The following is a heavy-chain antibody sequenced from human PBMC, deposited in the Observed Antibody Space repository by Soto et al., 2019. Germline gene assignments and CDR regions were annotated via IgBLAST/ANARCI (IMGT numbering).Heavy chain of an antibody. Sequence: GGSLRLSCAASGFTFSSYGMHWVRQAPGKGLEWVAVIWYDGSNKWYADSVKGRFTISRDNSKNTLYLQMGSLRAEDMAVYYCARGQSRHYYDSSGYYDYWGQGTLVTVSS. CDR3: ARGQSRHYYDSSGYYDY. J-gene: IGHJ4*02. D-gene: IGHD3-22*01. CDR1: GFTFSSYG. V-gene: IGHV3-33*01. CDR2: IWYDGSNK.